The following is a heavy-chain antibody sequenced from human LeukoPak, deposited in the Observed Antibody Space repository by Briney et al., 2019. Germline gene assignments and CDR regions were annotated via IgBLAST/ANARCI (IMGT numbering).Heavy chain of an antibody. CDR3: ARGGYSGYDLSDY. CDR2: INPNGGGT. Sequence: ASVKVSCKASGYTFTGYYMHWVRQAPGQGLEWMGWINPNGGGTNYAQKFQGRVTMTRDTSISTAYMELSRLRSDDTAVYYCARGGYSGYDLSDYWGQGTLVTVSS. J-gene: IGHJ4*02. CDR1: GYTFTGYY. V-gene: IGHV1-2*02. D-gene: IGHD5-12*01.